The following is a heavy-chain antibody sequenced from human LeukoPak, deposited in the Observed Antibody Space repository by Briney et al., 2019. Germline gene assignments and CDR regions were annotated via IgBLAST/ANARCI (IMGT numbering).Heavy chain of an antibody. V-gene: IGHV3-23*01. J-gene: IGHJ5*02. CDR3: AKGGSGYFADL. D-gene: IGHD3-22*01. Sequence: QSGGSLRLSCAASGFIFNNYGLIWVRQAPGKGIQWVSAISNDGGGTTYADFVKGRFTISRDNSKNTLFLQMSSLRAEDTALYYCAKGGSGYFADLWGQGTLVTVSS. CDR1: GFIFNNYG. CDR2: ISNDGGGT.